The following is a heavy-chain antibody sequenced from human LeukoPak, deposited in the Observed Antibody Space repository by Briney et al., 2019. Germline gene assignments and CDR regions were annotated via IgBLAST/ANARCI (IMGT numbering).Heavy chain of an antibody. CDR1: GFTFSSYA. D-gene: IGHD6-6*01. Sequence: PGGSLRLSCAASGFTFSSYAMSWVRQAPGKGLEWFSAISGSGGSTYYADSVKGRFTISRHNSKNTLYLQMNSLRAEDTAVYYCAKVEAAHYYYYYMNVWGKGTTVTVSS. J-gene: IGHJ6*03. V-gene: IGHV3-23*01. CDR3: AKVEAAHYYYYYMNV. CDR2: ISGSGGST.